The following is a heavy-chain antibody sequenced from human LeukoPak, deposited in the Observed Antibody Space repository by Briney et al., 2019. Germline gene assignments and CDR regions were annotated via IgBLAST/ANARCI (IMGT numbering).Heavy chain of an antibody. CDR2: IYPGDSDT. Sequence: PGESLKISCKASGYSFTSYWIGWVRQMPGKGLEWMAIIYPGDSDTRYSPSFQGQVTISADTSISTAYPQWSSLKASDTAMYYCATCKAGLVDYCGQGTLVTVSS. V-gene: IGHV5-51*01. CDR3: ATCKAGLVDY. CDR1: GYSFTSYW. J-gene: IGHJ4*02. D-gene: IGHD6-19*01.